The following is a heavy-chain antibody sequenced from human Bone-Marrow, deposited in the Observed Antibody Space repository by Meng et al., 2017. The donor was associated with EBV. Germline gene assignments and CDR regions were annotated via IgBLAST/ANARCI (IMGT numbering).Heavy chain of an antibody. D-gene: IGHD6-19*01. Sequence: QGPLPRWGAGLLKPSETLSLPCAVYGGSFSGSDWSWIRQPPGKGLEWIGEINLGGNTNYNPSLKSRVSISVDTSKNHFSLKVNSVTAADTAVYYCATWNNNGWYYGYWGQGTLVTVSS. CDR2: INLGGNT. J-gene: IGHJ4*01. CDR1: GGSFSGSD. V-gene: IGHV4-34*01. CDR3: ATWNNNGWYYGY.